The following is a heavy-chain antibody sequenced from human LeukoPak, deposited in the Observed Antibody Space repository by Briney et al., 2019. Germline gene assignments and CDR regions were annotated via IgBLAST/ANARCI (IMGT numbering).Heavy chain of an antibody. D-gene: IGHD3-10*01. CDR3: ARGWFPDI. CDR1: GYSISSGYY. V-gene: IGHV4-38-2*02. CDR2: IYHSGST. Sequence: SETLSLTCTVSGYSISSGYYWGWIRQPPGKGLEWIGSIYHSGSTYYNPSLKSRVTISVDTSKNQFSLKLSSVTAADTAVYYCARGWFPDIWGQGTMVTVSS. J-gene: IGHJ3*02.